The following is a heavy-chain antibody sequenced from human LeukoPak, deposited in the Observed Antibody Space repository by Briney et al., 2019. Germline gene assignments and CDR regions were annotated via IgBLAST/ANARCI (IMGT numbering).Heavy chain of an antibody. Sequence: GGSLRLSCTASGFSFSSYGMHWVRQATGKGLEWVAYISYEGTNEKEADSVKGRFTISRDNSKNTLYLQMNSLRAEDTAVYYCAKELLGKGAYYFDYWGQGTLVTVSS. V-gene: IGHV3-30*02. CDR2: ISYEGTNE. CDR3: AKELLGKGAYYFDY. CDR1: GFSFSSYG. J-gene: IGHJ4*02. D-gene: IGHD7-27*01.